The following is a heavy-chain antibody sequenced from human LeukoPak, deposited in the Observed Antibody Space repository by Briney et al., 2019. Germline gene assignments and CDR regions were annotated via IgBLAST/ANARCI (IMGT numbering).Heavy chain of an antibody. CDR1: GGSFSGYY. D-gene: IGHD3-10*01. J-gene: IGHJ4*02. CDR2: INHSGST. V-gene: IGHV4-34*01. CDR3: ARLPTLWFGETGFDY. Sequence: PSETLSLTCAVYGGSFSGYYWSWIRQPPGKGLEWIGEINHSGSTNYNPSLKSRVTISVDTSKNQFSLELSSVTAADTAVYYCARLPTLWFGETGFDYWGQGTLVTVSS.